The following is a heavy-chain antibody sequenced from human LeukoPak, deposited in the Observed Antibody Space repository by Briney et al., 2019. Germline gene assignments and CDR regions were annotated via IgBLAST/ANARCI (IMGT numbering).Heavy chain of an antibody. J-gene: IGHJ4*02. CDR1: GFTFSSYW. V-gene: IGHV3-7*01. D-gene: IGHD1-1*01. CDR2: IKQDGSEK. Sequence: AAGSLRLSCAASGFTFSSYWMSWVRQAPGKGLEWVANIKQDGSEKYYVDSEKGRFTISRDNAKNVLYLQMNSVRAEDRAVHYCARCNWNDGTSDFDYWVRGTVDTVPS. CDR3: ARCNWNDGTSDFDY.